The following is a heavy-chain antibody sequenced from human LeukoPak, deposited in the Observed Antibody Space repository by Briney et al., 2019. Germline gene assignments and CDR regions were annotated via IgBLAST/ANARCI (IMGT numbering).Heavy chain of an antibody. CDR2: IYYSGST. CDR1: GGSISSSSYY. CDR3: ARLAFSGNYVDY. J-gene: IGHJ4*02. Sequence: TSETLSLTCTVSGGSISSSSYYWGWIRQPPGKGLEWIGSIYYSGSTYYNPSLKSRVTISVDTSKNQFSLKLSSVTAADTAAYYCARLAFSGNYVDYWGQGTLVTVSS. V-gene: IGHV4-39*01. D-gene: IGHD6-25*01.